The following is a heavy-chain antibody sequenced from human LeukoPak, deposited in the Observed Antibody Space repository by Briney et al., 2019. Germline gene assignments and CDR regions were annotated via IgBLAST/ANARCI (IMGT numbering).Heavy chain of an antibody. D-gene: IGHD3-22*01. CDR1: GFTFSSYA. V-gene: IGHV3-23*01. CDR3: ARVSHYDSSGYYFLSYVDY. Sequence: GGSLRLSCAASGFTFSSYAMSWVRQAPGKGLEWVSAISGSGGSTYYADSVKGRFTISRDSSKNTLYLQMNSLGAEDTAVYYCARVSHYDSSGYYFLSYVDYWGQGTLVTVSS. J-gene: IGHJ4*02. CDR2: ISGSGGST.